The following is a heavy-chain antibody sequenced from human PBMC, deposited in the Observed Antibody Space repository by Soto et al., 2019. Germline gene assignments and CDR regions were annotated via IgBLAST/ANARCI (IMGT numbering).Heavy chain of an antibody. V-gene: IGHV1-69*13. CDR2: IIPIFGTA. CDR1: GGAFSTYA. J-gene: IGHJ5*02. D-gene: IGHD6-6*01. Sequence: SVKVSCKASGGAFSTYAISWVRQAPGQGLEWMGGIIPIFGTANYAQKFQGRVTITADESTSTAYMELSSLRSEDTAVYYCARDLHQFSSSEAINWFDPWGQGTLVTVSS. CDR3: ARDLHQFSSSEAINWFDP.